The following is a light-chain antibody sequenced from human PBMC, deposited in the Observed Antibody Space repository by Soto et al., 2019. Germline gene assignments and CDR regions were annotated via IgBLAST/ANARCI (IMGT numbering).Light chain of an antibody. CDR3: QYYSDFSWT. V-gene: IGKV1-5*03. CDR2: KAS. CDR1: QSIIAW. J-gene: IGKJ1*01. Sequence: DMQMSPSXSTLSASVRGGVIINCRARQSIIAWLAWXQQEXGXPPXXXXYKASTSELGGPPSFSGSGSGTEFTRTISSRQPEDFATYYGQYYSDFSWTFGQGTKVDIK.